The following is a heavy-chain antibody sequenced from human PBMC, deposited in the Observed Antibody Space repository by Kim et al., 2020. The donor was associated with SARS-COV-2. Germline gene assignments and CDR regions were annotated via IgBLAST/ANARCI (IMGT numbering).Heavy chain of an antibody. Sequence: SETLSLTCAVSGGSISSSNWWSWVRQPPGKGLEWIGEIYHSGSTNYNPSLKSRVTISVDKSKNQFSLKLSSVTAADTAVYYCARYQPLRLWSGYYKAAFDIWGQGTMVTVSS. J-gene: IGHJ3*02. D-gene: IGHD3-3*01. V-gene: IGHV4-4*02. CDR1: GGSISSSNW. CDR2: IYHSGST. CDR3: ARYQPLRLWSGYYKAAFDI.